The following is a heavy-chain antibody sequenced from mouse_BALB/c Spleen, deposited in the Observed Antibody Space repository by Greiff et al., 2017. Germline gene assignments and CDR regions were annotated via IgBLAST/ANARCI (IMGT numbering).Heavy chain of an antibody. CDR2: ISSGGSYT. CDR1: GFTFSSYT. Sequence: DVKLVESGGGLVKPGGSLKLSCAASGFTFSSYTMSWVRQTPEKRLEWVATISSGGSYTYYPDSVKGRFTISRDNAKNTLYLQMSSLKSEDTAMYYCTREGLGGYWGQGTTLTVSS. V-gene: IGHV5-6-4*01. J-gene: IGHJ2*01. CDR3: TREGLGGY.